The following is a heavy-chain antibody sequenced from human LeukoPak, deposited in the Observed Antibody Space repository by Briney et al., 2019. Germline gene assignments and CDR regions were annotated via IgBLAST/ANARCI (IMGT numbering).Heavy chain of an antibody. CDR1: GFTVSSNY. CDR3: ARESGYSYGLAGFFDY. V-gene: IGHV3-53*01. D-gene: IGHD5-18*01. CDR2: IYSDGRI. Sequence: GGSLRLSCGASGFTVSSNYMSWVRQAPGKGLEWVSVIYSDGRIHYADSVKGRFTISRDDSKNMLYLQMNSLRAEDTAVYYCARESGYSYGLAGFFDYWGQGTLVTVSS. J-gene: IGHJ4*02.